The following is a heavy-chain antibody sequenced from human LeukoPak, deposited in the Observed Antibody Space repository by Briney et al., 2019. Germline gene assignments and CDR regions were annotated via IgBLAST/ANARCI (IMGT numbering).Heavy chain of an antibody. CDR1: GLTFSDYY. Sequence: GGSLRLSCAASGLTFSDYYMSWIRQAPGKGLEWVSYISSSGSTIYYADSVKGRFTISRDNAKNSLYLQMNSLRAEDTAVYYCAREQLQHSSGWGLDYWGQGTLVTVSS. CDR2: ISSSGSTI. V-gene: IGHV3-11*01. D-gene: IGHD6-19*01. J-gene: IGHJ4*02. CDR3: AREQLQHSSGWGLDY.